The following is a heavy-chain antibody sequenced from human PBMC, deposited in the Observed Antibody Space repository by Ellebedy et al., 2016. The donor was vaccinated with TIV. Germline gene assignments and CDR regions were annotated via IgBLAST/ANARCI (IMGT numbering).Heavy chain of an antibody. CDR1: RVSITDPTYY. J-gene: IGHJ4*02. V-gene: IGHV4-39*02. D-gene: IGHD2-2*01. Sequence: MPSETLSLTCTVSRVSITDPTYYWAWPRQLPGKGLDWLGTLFHSGTTYKSPVLSSRGSMSVDTSRKHFSLKLSSVTAADTAVYYCGWDCSSTSCRGGYWGRGTLVTVSS. CDR3: GWDCSSTSCRGGY. CDR2: LFHSGTT.